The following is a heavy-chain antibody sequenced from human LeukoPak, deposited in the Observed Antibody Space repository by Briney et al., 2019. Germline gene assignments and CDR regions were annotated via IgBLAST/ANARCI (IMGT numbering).Heavy chain of an antibody. Sequence: GGSLRLSCAASGFTFSSYSMNWVRQAPGKGLEWVSSISSSSSYIYYADSVKGRFTISRDNAKNSPYLQMNSLRAEDTAVYYCAKDPYYYYYMDVWGKGTTVTVSS. CDR3: AKDPYYYYYMDV. CDR2: ISSSSSYI. CDR1: GFTFSSYS. V-gene: IGHV3-21*01. J-gene: IGHJ6*03.